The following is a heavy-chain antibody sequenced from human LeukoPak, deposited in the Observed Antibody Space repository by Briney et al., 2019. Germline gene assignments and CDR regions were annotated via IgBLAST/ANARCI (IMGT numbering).Heavy chain of an antibody. Sequence: PSETLSLTCTVSGGPISTYQWSWIRQPPGKGREGIGYIYYTGSTNYNPSLRSRVTISLDTSKNQFSLRVNSVTAADTAVYYCARRTTVTPNWFDPWGQGTLVTVSS. CDR2: IYYTGST. V-gene: IGHV4-59*08. J-gene: IGHJ5*02. CDR3: ARRTTVTPNWFDP. D-gene: IGHD4-17*01. CDR1: GGPISTYQ.